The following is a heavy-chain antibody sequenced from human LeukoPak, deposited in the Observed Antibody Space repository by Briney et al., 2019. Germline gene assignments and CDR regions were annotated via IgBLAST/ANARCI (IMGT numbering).Heavy chain of an antibody. CDR3: AREATTAGHFFDS. D-gene: IGHD6-13*01. V-gene: IGHV1-2*02. J-gene: IGHJ4*02. Sequence: ASVKVSCKASGYSFTGYYIHWVRQAPGQGLEWIGRINSNGGDTHYAQKFQGRVTLTRDTSISTAYMEVTRLTSDDTAVYYCAREATTAGHFFDSWGQGSLVTVSS. CDR1: GYSFTGYY. CDR2: INSNGGDT.